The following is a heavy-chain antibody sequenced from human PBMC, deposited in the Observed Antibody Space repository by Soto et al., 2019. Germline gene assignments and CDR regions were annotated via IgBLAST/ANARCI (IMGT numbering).Heavy chain of an antibody. J-gene: IGHJ6*02. CDR2: IYNSGST. CDR1: GGSVSSGSYY. D-gene: IGHD3-22*01. V-gene: IGHV4-61*01. Sequence: QVQLQESGPGLVKPSETLSLTCTVSGGSVSSGSYYWSWIRQPPGKGLEWIGYIYNSGSTNYNPSLKSRVTISVDTSKNLFYLNLSSVTAADTAVYYCARDEWGESSGIYYGMDVWGQGTTVTVSS. CDR3: ARDEWGESSGIYYGMDV.